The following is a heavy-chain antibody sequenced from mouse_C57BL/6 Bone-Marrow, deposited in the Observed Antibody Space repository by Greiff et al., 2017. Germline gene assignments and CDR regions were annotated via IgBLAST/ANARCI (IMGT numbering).Heavy chain of an antibody. CDR2: IYPGSGNT. V-gene: IGHV1-76*01. Sequence: VQLQQSGAELVRPGASVKLSCKASGYTFTDYYINWVKQRPGQGLEWIARIYPGSGNTYYNEKFKGKATLTAEKSSSTAYMQLSSLTSEDSAVYFCARIITTVVATRAYWGQGTLVTVSA. CDR3: ARIITTVVATRAY. J-gene: IGHJ3*01. CDR1: GYTFTDYY. D-gene: IGHD1-1*01.